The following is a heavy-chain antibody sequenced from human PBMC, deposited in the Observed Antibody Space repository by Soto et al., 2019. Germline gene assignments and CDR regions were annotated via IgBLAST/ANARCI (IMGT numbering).Heavy chain of an antibody. J-gene: IGHJ4*02. Sequence: QVQLVQSGAEVKKPGASVKVACKASGYTFTDYYMHWVRQAPGQGLEWMGWMNCDSGGTNYAQKFQGRVTITRDTSISTDYMELSRLTSDDTAVYYCARGPGTVFLADSWGQGTLVPVSS. D-gene: IGHD3-10*01. V-gene: IGHV1-2*02. CDR3: ARGPGTVFLADS. CDR1: GYTFTDYY. CDR2: MNCDSGGT.